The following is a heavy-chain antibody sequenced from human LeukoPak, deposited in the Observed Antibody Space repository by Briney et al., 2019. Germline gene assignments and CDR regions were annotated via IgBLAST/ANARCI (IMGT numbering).Heavy chain of an antibody. D-gene: IGHD3-10*01. CDR1: GYTFTSYG. V-gene: IGHV1-18*01. Sequence: ASVKVSCKASGYTFTSYGISWVRQAPGQGLEWMGWISAYNGNTNYAQKLQGRVTITRNTSISTAYMELSSLRSEDTAVYYCARLNDYYGSNDAFDIWGQGTMVTVSS. CDR2: ISAYNGNT. J-gene: IGHJ3*02. CDR3: ARLNDYYGSNDAFDI.